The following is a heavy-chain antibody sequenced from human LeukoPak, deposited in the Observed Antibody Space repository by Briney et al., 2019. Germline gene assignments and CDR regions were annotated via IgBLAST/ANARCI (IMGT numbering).Heavy chain of an antibody. CDR1: GYTFTGYY. J-gene: IGHJ6*02. CDR3: ARCMMKGRIGMDV. V-gene: IGHV1-2*04. CDR2: INPNSGGT. Sequence: ASVKVSCKASGYTFTGYYMHWVRQAPGQGLEWMGWINPNSGGTNYTQKFQGWVTMTRDTSISTAYMELSRLRSDDTAVYYCARCMMKGRIGMDVWGQGTTVTVSS. D-gene: IGHD3-16*01.